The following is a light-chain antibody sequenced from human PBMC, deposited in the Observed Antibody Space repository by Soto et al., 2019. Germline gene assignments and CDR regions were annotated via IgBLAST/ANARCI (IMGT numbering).Light chain of an antibody. V-gene: IGLV2-11*01. Sequence: QSALTQPRSVSGSPGQSVTISCTGTSSDVGGYNYVSWYQQHPGKAPKLMIYDVSKRPSGVPDRFSGSKSGNTASLTVSGLQAEDEADYFCSSHGGGNNWGVFGGGTKLTVL. CDR3: SSHGGGNNWGV. J-gene: IGLJ3*02. CDR1: SSDVGGYNY. CDR2: DVS.